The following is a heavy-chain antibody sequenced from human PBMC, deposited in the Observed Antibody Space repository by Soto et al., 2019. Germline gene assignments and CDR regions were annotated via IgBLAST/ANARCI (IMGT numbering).Heavy chain of an antibody. D-gene: IGHD1-1*01. CDR1: GFTFSMYW. CDR3: TRGPRSTSTGTGAF. J-gene: IGHJ4*02. CDR2: INDDGIST. Sequence: GGSLRLSSAASGFTFSMYWMHWVRQVPGKGPEWVSRINDDGISTDYADAVKGRFTISRDNAKNTLYLQMNALRVEDTAVYYCTRGPRSTSTGTGAFWGQGTLVTVPQ. V-gene: IGHV3-74*01.